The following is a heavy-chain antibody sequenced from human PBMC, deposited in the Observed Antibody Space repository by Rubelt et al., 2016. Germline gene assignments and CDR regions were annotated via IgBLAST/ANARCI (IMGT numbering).Heavy chain of an antibody. J-gene: IGHJ4*02. Sequence: QVQLVESGGGLVKPGGSLRLSCAASGFTFSDYYMSWIRQAPGKGLEWVSYISSSRSYIYYVDLVKGRFTISRDNAKNSLYLHMNSLRAEDTAVYYCARDGIVVVPPAIDYWGQGTLVTVSS. CDR2: ISSSRSYI. CDR1: GFTFSDYY. CDR3: ARDGIVVVPPAIDY. D-gene: IGHD2-2*02. V-gene: IGHV3-11*06.